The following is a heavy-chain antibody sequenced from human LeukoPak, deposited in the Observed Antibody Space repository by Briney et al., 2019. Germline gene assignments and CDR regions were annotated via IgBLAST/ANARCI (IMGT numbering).Heavy chain of an antibody. V-gene: IGHV3-66*01. D-gene: IGHD3-22*01. J-gene: IGHJ1*01. Sequence: GGSLRLSCAASGFTFSSNYMSWVRQAPGKGLEWVSVIYSGGSTYYADSVKGRFTISRDNSKNTLYLQMNSLRAEDTAVYYCARDRGYYYDSSGYPRLQHWGQGTLVTVSS. CDR3: ARDRGYYYDSSGYPRLQH. CDR1: GFTFSSNY. CDR2: IYSGGST.